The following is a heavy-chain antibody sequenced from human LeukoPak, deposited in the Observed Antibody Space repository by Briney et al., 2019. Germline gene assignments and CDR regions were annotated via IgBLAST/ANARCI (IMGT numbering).Heavy chain of an antibody. V-gene: IGHV4-59*01. CDR3: ARGEPSGRPGIGFDY. CDR2: VHYSEET. D-gene: IGHD1-26*01. Sequence: SETLSLTCTVSGGSITTYYWSWIRQPPGKGLEWIGHVHYSEETKYNPSLKSRVTLSLDTSKNQFSLNSNSVTAADTAVYYCARGEPSGRPGIGFDYWGQGTLVTVSS. CDR1: GGSITTYY. J-gene: IGHJ4*02.